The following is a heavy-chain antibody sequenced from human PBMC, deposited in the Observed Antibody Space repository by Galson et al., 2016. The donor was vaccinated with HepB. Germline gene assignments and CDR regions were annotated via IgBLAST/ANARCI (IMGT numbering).Heavy chain of an antibody. D-gene: IGHD2-2*01. CDR2: VVGSGGST. CDR3: ASDSAGISSISTCFDW. V-gene: IGHV3-23*01. Sequence: SLRLSCAASGFTFNNYGMNWVRQAPGKGLGWVSGVVGSGGSTYYADFVKGRFSISRDNFKNTLSLEMINLRADDTAVYYCASDSAGISSISTCFDWWGQGTRVTVSS. J-gene: IGHJ4*02. CDR1: GFTFNNYG.